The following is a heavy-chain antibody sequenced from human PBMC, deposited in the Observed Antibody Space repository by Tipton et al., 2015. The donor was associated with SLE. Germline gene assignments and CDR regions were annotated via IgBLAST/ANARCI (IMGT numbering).Heavy chain of an antibody. CDR2: IYFDGNS. CDR1: GGSIGPYY. D-gene: IGHD6-19*01. V-gene: IGHV4-59*01. Sequence: LRLSCTVSGGSIGPYYWHWIRQSPGKALEWIGYIYFDGNSNGRGNYNPSLKSRVTMSVDPSKMQFSLNLNSVTAADTALYFCARGVAERLGLDLWGQGSLVTVSS. J-gene: IGHJ5*02. CDR3: ARGVAERLGLDL.